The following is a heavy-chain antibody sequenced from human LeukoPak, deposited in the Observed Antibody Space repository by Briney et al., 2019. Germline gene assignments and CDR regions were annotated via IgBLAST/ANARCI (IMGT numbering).Heavy chain of an antibody. CDR1: GFTFSGYY. CDR2: AGSSGSPM. Sequence: GSLRLSCAASGFTFSGYYMGWIRQAPGKGLEWISYAGSSGSPMNYADSVKGRFTISKDNAKNSLYLQMNRLRAEETAMYYCARTGFDLWSGYYGARYFFDYWGQGTLVTVSS. V-gene: IGHV3-11*01. CDR3: ARTGFDLWSGYYGARYFFDY. D-gene: IGHD3-3*01. J-gene: IGHJ4*02.